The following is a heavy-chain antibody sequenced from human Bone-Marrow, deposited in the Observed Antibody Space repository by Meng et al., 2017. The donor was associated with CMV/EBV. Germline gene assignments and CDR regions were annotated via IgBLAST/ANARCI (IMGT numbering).Heavy chain of an antibody. J-gene: IGHJ6*02. Sequence: GGSLRLSCAASGFTFSSYAMHWVRQAPGKGLEWVAVISYDGSNKYYADSVKGRFTISRDNSKNTLYLQMNSLRAEDTAVYYCATIQGQHYYYGMDVWGQGTTVTVSS. D-gene: IGHD2-2*02. CDR1: GFTFSSYA. CDR3: ATIQGQHYYYGMDV. V-gene: IGHV3-30-3*01. CDR2: ISYDGSNK.